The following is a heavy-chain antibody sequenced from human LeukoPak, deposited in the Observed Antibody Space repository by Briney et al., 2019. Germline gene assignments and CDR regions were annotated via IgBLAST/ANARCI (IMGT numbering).Heavy chain of an antibody. D-gene: IGHD2-21*02. CDR1: GYTFTSYY. Sequence: ASVKVSCKASGYTFTSYYMHWVRQAPGQGLEWMGIINPSGGSTSYAQKFQGRVTMTRDTSTSTVYMELSSLRSEDTAVYYCAGVGIYCGGDCYGDWFDPWGQGTLVTVSS. V-gene: IGHV1-46*01. CDR3: AGVGIYCGGDCYGDWFDP. J-gene: IGHJ5*02. CDR2: INPSGGST.